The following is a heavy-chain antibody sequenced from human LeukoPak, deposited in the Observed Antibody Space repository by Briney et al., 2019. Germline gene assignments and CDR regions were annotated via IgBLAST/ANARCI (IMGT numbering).Heavy chain of an antibody. D-gene: IGHD3-3*01. J-gene: IGHJ6*02. CDR3: APSPYDFWSGYYTLGHYYYYGMDV. V-gene: IGHV3-23*01. CDR2: ISGSGGST. Sequence: GGSLRLSCAASGFTFSSYAMSWVRQAPGKGLEWVSAISGSGGSTYYADSVKGRFTISRDNSKNTLYLQMNSLRAEDTAVYYCAPSPYDFWSGYYTLGHYYYYGMDVWGQGTTVTVSS. CDR1: GFTFSSYA.